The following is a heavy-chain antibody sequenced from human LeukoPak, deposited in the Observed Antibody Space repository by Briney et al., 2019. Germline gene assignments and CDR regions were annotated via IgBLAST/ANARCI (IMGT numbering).Heavy chain of an antibody. D-gene: IGHD1-26*01. J-gene: IGHJ4*02. Sequence: PGGSLRLSCAASGFTFSTSWMSWVRQAPGKGLEWVANIKQDGSEKYYVDSVKGRFTISKDNAENSLYLQMSSLRADDTAVYYCARRLSGSYYAYFDHWGQGTLVTVSS. CDR1: GFTFSTSW. CDR3: ARRLSGSYYAYFDH. CDR2: IKQDGSEK. V-gene: IGHV3-7*01.